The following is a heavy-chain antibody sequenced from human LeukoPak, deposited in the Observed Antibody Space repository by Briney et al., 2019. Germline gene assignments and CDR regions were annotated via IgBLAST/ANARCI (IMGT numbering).Heavy chain of an antibody. CDR3: ARGREFSQLLWFGESPYYFDY. V-gene: IGHV1-2*04. Sequence: ASVKVSCKSSGYTFTGYYMHWVRQAPGQGLEWMGWINPNSGGTNYAQKFQGWVTMTRDTSISTAYMELSRLRSDDTAVYYCARGREFSQLLWFGESPYYFDYWGQGTLVTVSS. J-gene: IGHJ4*02. D-gene: IGHD3-10*01. CDR1: GYTFTGYY. CDR2: INPNSGGT.